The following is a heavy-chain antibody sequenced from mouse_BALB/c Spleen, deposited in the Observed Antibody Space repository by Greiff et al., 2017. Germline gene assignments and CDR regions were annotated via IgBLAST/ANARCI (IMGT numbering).Heavy chain of an antibody. CDR2: ISYDGSN. CDR1: GYSITSGYY. V-gene: IGHV3-6*02. Sequence: EVKLMESGPGLVKPSQSLSLTCSVTGYSITSGYYWNWIRQFPGNKLEWMGYISYDGSNNYNPSLKNRISITRDTSKNQFFLKLNSVTTEDTATYYCARRDYYGPYAMDYWGQGTSVTVSS. J-gene: IGHJ4*01. D-gene: IGHD1-2*01. CDR3: ARRDYYGPYAMDY.